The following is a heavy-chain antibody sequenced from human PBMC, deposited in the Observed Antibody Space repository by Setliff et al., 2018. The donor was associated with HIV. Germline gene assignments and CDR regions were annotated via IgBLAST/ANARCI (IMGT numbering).Heavy chain of an antibody. CDR3: ARGIKLVGGVIVGSMDV. D-gene: IGHD3-16*02. CDR2: IIPIFGTA. Sequence: SVKVSCKASGGTFSSYAISWVRQAPGQGLEWMGGIIPIFGTANYAQKFQGRVTITTDESTSTAYMELSSLRSEDTAVYYCARGIKLVGGVIVGSMDVWGKGTTVTVSS. CDR1: GGTFSSYA. J-gene: IGHJ6*03. V-gene: IGHV1-69*05.